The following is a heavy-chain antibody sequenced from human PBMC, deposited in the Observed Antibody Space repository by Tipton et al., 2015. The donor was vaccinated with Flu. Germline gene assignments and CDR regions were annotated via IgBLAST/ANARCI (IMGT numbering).Heavy chain of an antibody. CDR2: IYHSGST. CDR1: GYSISSGYY. V-gene: IGHV4-38-2*02. D-gene: IGHD2-8*01. CDR3: ARDRLISYKYYFDY. Sequence: TLSLTCTVSGYSISSGYYWGWIRQPPGKGLEWIGSIYHSGSTYYNPSPKSRVTISVDTSKNQFSLKLSSVTAADTAVYYCARDRLISYKYYFDYWGQGTLVTVSS. J-gene: IGHJ4*01.